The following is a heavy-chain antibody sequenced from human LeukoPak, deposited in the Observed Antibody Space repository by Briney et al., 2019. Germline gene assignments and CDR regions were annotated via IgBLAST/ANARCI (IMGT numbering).Heavy chain of an antibody. CDR1: GGSFSGYY. D-gene: IGHD3-3*01. CDR2: IYYSGST. V-gene: IGHV4-59*08. Sequence: SETLSLTCAVYGGSFSGYYWSWIRQPPGKGLEWIGYIYYSGSTNYNPSLKSRVTISVDTSKNQFSLKLSSVTAADTAVYYCATQAPNHYDFWSGALDYWGQGTLVTVSS. J-gene: IGHJ4*02. CDR3: ATQAPNHYDFWSGALDY.